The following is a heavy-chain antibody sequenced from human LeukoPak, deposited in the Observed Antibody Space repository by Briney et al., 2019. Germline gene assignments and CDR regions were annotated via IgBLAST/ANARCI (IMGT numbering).Heavy chain of an antibody. V-gene: IGHV3-64*01. Sequence: PGGSLRLSCAASGFTFSSYAMSWVRQAPGKGLQWVSAISSNGGSTYYANSVKGRFTISRDNSKNTLYLQMGSLRAEDMAVYYCARVSSYDKIDYWGQGTLVTVSS. CDR1: GFTFSSYA. CDR2: ISSNGGST. J-gene: IGHJ4*02. CDR3: ARVSSYDKIDY. D-gene: IGHD3-9*01.